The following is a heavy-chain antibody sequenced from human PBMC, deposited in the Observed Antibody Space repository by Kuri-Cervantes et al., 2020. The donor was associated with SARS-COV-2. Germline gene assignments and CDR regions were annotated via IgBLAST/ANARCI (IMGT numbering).Heavy chain of an antibody. CDR1: AFTFSSYS. V-gene: IGHV3-21*01. D-gene: IGHD6-19*01. CDR2: ISSSSSYI. Sequence: GESLKISCAASAFTFSSYSMNWVRQAPGKGLEWVSSISSSSSYIYYADSVKGRFTISRDNAKNSLYLQMNSLRAEDTAVYYCARDRISSGWYVGYYFDYWGQGTLVTVSS. CDR3: ARDRISSGWYVGYYFDY. J-gene: IGHJ4*02.